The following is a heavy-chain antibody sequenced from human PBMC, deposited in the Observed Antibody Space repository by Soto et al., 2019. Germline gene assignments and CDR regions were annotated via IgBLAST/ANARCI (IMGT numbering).Heavy chain of an antibody. J-gene: IGHJ4*02. D-gene: IGHD3-10*01. CDR2: TFYSGTT. CDR3: ARARVRGVPDY. Sequence: PSETLSLTCTVSGDSISSADYYWSWIRQTPGKGLEWIGHTFYSGTTYYNPSLKSRVTISVDTSKNQFSLKLSSVTAADTAVYYCARARVRGVPDYWGQGTLVTVSS. CDR1: GDSISSADYY. V-gene: IGHV4-30-4*01.